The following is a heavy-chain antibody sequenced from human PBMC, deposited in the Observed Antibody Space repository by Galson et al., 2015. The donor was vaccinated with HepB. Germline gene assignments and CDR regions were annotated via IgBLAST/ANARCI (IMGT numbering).Heavy chain of an antibody. CDR3: ARADGTVTPFPPLLDY. D-gene: IGHD4-17*01. Sequence: SVKVSCKASGYTFTGYYIHWVRQAPGQGLEWMGWINPNSGGTDYAQKFQGRVTMTRDTSISTAHMEMNRLTSDDTAVYYCARADGTVTPFPPLLDYWDQGTLVTVSS. V-gene: IGHV1-2*02. CDR1: GYTFTGYY. J-gene: IGHJ4*02. CDR2: INPNSGGT.